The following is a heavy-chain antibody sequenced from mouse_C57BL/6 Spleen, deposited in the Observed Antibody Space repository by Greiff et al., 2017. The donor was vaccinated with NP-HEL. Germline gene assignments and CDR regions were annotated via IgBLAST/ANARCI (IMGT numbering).Heavy chain of an antibody. D-gene: IGHD1-1*01. CDR2: IYPGDGDT. J-gene: IGHJ2*01. CDR1: GYAFSSSW. V-gene: IGHV1-82*01. CDR3: AREITTEGFNY. Sequence: QVQLQQSGPELVKPGASVKISCKASGYAFSSSWMNWVKQRPGKGLEWIGRIYPGDGDTNYNGKFKGKATLTADKSSSTAYMQLSSLTSEDSAVYFCAREITTEGFNYWGQGTTLTVSS.